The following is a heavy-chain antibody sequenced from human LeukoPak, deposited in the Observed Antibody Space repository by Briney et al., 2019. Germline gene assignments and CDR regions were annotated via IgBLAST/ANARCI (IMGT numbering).Heavy chain of an antibody. Sequence: SETLSLTCAVYGGSFSGYYWSWIRQPPGKGLGWIGEINHSGSTNYNPSLKSRVTISVDTSKNQFSLKLSSVTAADTAVYYCARVCYDILTGYYTHYFDYWGQGTLVTVSS. CDR1: GGSFSGYY. D-gene: IGHD3-9*01. J-gene: IGHJ4*02. V-gene: IGHV4-34*01. CDR2: INHSGST. CDR3: ARVCYDILTGYYTHYFDY.